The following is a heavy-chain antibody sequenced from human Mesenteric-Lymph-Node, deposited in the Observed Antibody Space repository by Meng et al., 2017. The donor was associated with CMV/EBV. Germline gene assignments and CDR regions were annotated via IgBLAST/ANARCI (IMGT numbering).Heavy chain of an antibody. D-gene: IGHD3-3*01. V-gene: IGHV4-61*01. CDR3: ARRYYDLLSGLNDGFDI. CDR2: IYYSGST. Sequence: SETLSLTCTVSGGSVSSGSYYWSWIRQPPGKGLEWIGYIYYSGSTNYNPSLKSRVTISVDRTKNQFSLNLNSVTAADTAVYYCARRYYDLLSGLNDGFDIWGQGTMVTVSS. J-gene: IGHJ3*02. CDR1: GGSVSSGSYY.